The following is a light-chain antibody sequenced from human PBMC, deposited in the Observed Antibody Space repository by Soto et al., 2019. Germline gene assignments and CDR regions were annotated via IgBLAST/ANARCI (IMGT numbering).Light chain of an antibody. Sequence: QSVLTQPASVSGSPGQSITISCTGTISDVGGYNYVSWYQHHPGKAPKLIIFDVSHWPSGVSDRFSGSKSGNTASLTISGLQAEDEADYYCSSYASSSTLLFGGGTKLTVL. CDR2: DVS. CDR1: ISDVGGYNY. V-gene: IGLV2-14*03. J-gene: IGLJ2*01. CDR3: SSYASSSTLL.